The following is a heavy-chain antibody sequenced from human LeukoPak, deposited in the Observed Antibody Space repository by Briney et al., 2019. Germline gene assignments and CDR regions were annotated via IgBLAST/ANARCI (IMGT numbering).Heavy chain of an antibody. J-gene: IGHJ4*02. CDR1: GDSVSRSSYY. CDR3: ARYYDSTGSFDY. D-gene: IGHD3-22*01. V-gene: IGHV4-61*01. Sequence: SETLSLTCTVSGDSVSRSSYYWTWIRQPPGKGLEWIGYIYYIGSTNYNPSLRSRLTMSVDTSKNQFSLRLSSVIAADTAVYYCARYYDSTGSFDYWGQGTLVTASS. CDR2: IYYIGST.